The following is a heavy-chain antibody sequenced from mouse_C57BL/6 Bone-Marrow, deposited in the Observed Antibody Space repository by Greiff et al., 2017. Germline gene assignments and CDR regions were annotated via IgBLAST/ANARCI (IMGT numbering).Heavy chain of an antibody. CDR3: ARGGLDYAMDY. CDR2: ISSGSSTI. D-gene: IGHD2-4*01. J-gene: IGHJ4*01. V-gene: IGHV5-17*01. CDR1: GFTFSDYG. Sequence: EVMLVESGGGLVKPGGSLKLSCAASGFTFSDYGMHWVRQAPEKGLEWVAYISSGSSTIYYADTVKGRFTISRDNAKNTLFLQMTSLRSEDTAMYYCARGGLDYAMDYWGQGTSVTVSS.